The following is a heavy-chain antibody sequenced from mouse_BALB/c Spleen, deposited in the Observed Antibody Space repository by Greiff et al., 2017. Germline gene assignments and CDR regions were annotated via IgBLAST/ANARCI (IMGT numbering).Heavy chain of an antibody. J-gene: IGHJ2*01. D-gene: IGHD1-1*01. CDR1: GFTFSDYG. V-gene: IGHV5-15*02. CDR3: ARENYYGSSQYYFDY. CDR2: ISNLAYSI. Sequence: EVHLVESGGGLVQPGGSRKLSCAASGFTFSDYGMAWVRQAPGKGPEWVAFISNLAYSIYYADTVTGRFTISRENAKNTLYLEMSSLRSEDTAMYYCARENYYGSSQYYFDYWGQGTTLTVSS.